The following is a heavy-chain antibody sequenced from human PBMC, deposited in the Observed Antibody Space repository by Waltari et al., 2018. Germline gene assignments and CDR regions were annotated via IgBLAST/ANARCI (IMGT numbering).Heavy chain of an antibody. CDR3: ANGALAYCGGDCYFDY. CDR1: GGTFSSYA. CDR2: TIPSFGTA. D-gene: IGHD2-21*02. J-gene: IGHJ4*02. Sequence: QVQLVQSGAEVKKPGSSVKVSCKASGGTFSSYAISWVRQAPGQGLEWMGGTIPSFGTANYAKKFQGRVTITADESTITAYMELSSLRSEDTAVYYCANGALAYCGGDCYFDYWGQGTLVTVSS. V-gene: IGHV1-69*01.